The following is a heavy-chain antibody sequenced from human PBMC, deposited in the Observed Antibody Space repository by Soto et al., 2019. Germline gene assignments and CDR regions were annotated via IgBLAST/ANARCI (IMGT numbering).Heavy chain of an antibody. CDR2: IYPCDSDT. CDR3: ARGLGGAAAGTRWFDP. CDR1: GYSFASSW. Sequence: PXEFLKISFQGTGYSFASSWIGWVRQKPGKGLEWMGIIYPCDSDTRYSPSFQGQVTISADKSISTAYLQWSSLKASDTAMYYCARGLGGAAAGTRWFDPWGQGTLVTVSS. D-gene: IGHD6-13*01. J-gene: IGHJ5*02. V-gene: IGHV5-51*01.